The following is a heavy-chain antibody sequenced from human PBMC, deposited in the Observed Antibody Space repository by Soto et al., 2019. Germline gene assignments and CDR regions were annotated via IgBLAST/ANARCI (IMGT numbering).Heavy chain of an antibody. V-gene: IGHV4-4*02. J-gene: IGHJ3*02. CDR1: GGSISSSNL. CDR2: IYHSGST. Sequence: QVQLQESGPGLVKPSGTLSVTCAVSGGSISSSNLWSWVRQPPGKGLEWLGEIYHSGSTNYNPSLKSRVTISVDKSKNQFSLKLSSVTAADTAVYYCARDTSSGWYRTRWAFDIWGQGTMVTVSS. D-gene: IGHD6-19*01. CDR3: ARDTSSGWYRTRWAFDI.